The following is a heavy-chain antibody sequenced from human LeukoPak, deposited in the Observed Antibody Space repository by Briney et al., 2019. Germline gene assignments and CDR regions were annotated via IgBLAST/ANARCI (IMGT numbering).Heavy chain of an antibody. CDR2: ISGSGDNT. V-gene: IGHV3-23*01. Sequence: GGSLRLSCAASGFTFSSYWMHWVRQAPGKGLEWVSAISGSGDNTYYADSVKGRFTISRDNSKNTLYLQMNSLRAEDTAVYYCAKGFMIRGVIYFDYWGQGTLVTVSS. J-gene: IGHJ4*02. CDR3: AKGFMIRGVIYFDY. CDR1: GFTFSSYW. D-gene: IGHD3-10*01.